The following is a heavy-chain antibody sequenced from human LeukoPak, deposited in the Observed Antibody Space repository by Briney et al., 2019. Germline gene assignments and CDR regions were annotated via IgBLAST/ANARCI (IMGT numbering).Heavy chain of an antibody. V-gene: IGHV1-8*03. CDR3: ARGFDSLWFGELLSTLDY. CDR1: GYTFTSYD. J-gene: IGHJ4*02. D-gene: IGHD3-10*01. CDR2: MNPNSGNT. Sequence: EASVKVSCKASGYTFTSYDINWVRQATGQGLEWMGWMNPNSGNTGYAQKFQGRVTITRNTSISTAYMELSSLRSEDTAVYYCARGFDSLWFGELLSTLDYWGQGTLVTVSS.